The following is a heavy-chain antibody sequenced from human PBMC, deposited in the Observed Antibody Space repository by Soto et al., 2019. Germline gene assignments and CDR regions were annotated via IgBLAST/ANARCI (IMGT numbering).Heavy chain of an antibody. CDR3: ARTVDCGGDCHRLDY. J-gene: IGHJ4*02. D-gene: IGHD2-21*02. CDR1: GGTFRSYG. CDR2: INPIFNTA. V-gene: IGHV1-69*01. Sequence: QVQLVQSGAEAREPGSSVKVSCKASGGTFRSYGISWVRQAPGQGLEWMGGINPIFNTANYAQKFQGRVTITADDSTSTSYMELSSLRSDDTAVYYCARTVDCGGDCHRLDYWGQGTLVTVSS.